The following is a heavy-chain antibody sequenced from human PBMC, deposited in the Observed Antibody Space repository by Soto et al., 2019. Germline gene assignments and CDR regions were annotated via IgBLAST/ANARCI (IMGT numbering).Heavy chain of an antibody. Sequence: QVQLQESGPGLVKPSETLSLTCTVSGGSISSYYWSWIRQPPGKGLEWIGYIYYSGSTNYNPSLKSRVTISVDTSKNQCSLKLSSVTAADTAVYYCARGYIAARSYYYYGMDVWGQGTTVTVSS. CDR2: IYYSGST. D-gene: IGHD6-6*01. V-gene: IGHV4-59*01. CDR1: GGSISSYY. J-gene: IGHJ6*02. CDR3: ARGYIAARSYYYYGMDV.